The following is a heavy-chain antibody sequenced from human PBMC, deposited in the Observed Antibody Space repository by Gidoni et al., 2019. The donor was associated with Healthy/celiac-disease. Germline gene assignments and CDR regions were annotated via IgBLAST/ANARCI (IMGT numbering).Heavy chain of an antibody. CDR2: ISRSGSTI. CDR1: GFTFSDYY. CDR3: ARDFDYDSSNDY. Sequence: QVQLVESGGGLVKPGGSLRLSCAASGFTFSDYYMSWIRQAPGKGLEWVSYISRSGSTIYYADSVKGRFTISRDNAKNSLDRQMNSLRAEDTAVYYCARDFDYDSSNDYWGQGTLVTVSS. V-gene: IGHV3-11*01. D-gene: IGHD3-22*01. J-gene: IGHJ4*02.